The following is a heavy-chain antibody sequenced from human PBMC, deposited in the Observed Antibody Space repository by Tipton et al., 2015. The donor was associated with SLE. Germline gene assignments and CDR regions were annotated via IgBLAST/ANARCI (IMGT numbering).Heavy chain of an antibody. CDR1: GGSISSGGYY. Sequence: TLSLTCTVSGGSISSGGYYWTWIRQLPGKGLEWIGYIYYSGNTYYNPSLGSRLTISVDTSKDQFSLRLTSVTAADTAVYYCARVPAVYYYYMDVWGKGTTVTVSS. CDR3: ARVPAVYYYYMDV. CDR2: IYYSGNT. V-gene: IGHV4-31*03. J-gene: IGHJ6*03. D-gene: IGHD2-2*01.